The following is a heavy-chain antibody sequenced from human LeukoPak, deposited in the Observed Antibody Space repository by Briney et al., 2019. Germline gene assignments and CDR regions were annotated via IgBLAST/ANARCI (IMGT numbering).Heavy chain of an antibody. CDR2: ISYDGRNK. CDR3: AKGGHCSGGNCYSDYCDY. D-gene: IGHD2-15*01. J-gene: IGHJ4*02. Sequence: PGGSLRLSCAASGFAFSSHWMHWVRQAPSKELEWVAVISYDGRNKYYADSVKGRFTISRDNSKNTLYLQMNSLRVEDSAVYYCAKGGHCSGGNCYSDYCDYWGQGTLVTVAS. V-gene: IGHV3-30*18. CDR1: GFAFSSHW.